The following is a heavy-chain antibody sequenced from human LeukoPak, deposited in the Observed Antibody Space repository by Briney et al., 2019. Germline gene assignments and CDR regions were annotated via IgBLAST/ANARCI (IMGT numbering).Heavy chain of an antibody. D-gene: IGHD3-10*01. Sequence: GGSLRLSCAASGFTFSSYAMSWVRQAPGKGLEWVSAISGSGGSTYYADSVKGRFTISRDNSKNTLYLQMNSLRAEDTAVYYCAGVRGVIIYWKPLNYWGQGTLVTVSS. CDR2: ISGSGGST. V-gene: IGHV3-23*01. CDR3: AGVRGVIIYWKPLNY. J-gene: IGHJ4*02. CDR1: GFTFSSYA.